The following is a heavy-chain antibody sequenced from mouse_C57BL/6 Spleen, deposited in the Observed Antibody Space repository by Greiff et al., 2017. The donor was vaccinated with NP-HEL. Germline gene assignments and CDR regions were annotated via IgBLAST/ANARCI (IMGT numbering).Heavy chain of an antibody. CDR3: ARGCLYDGYYEDY. CDR2: IYPSDSET. Sequence: QVQLQQPGAELVRPGSSVKLSCKASGYTFTSYWMDWVKQRPGQGLEWIGNIYPSDSETHYNQTFKDKATLTVDKSSSTAYMQLSSLTSEDSAVYYCARGCLYDGYYEDYWGQGTTLTVSS. V-gene: IGHV1-61*01. CDR1: GYTFTSYW. D-gene: IGHD2-3*01. J-gene: IGHJ2*01.